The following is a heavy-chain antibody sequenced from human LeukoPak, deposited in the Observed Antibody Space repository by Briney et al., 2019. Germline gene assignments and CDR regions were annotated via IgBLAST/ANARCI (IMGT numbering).Heavy chain of an antibody. CDR2: ISAYNGNI. Sequence: ASVKVSCQASGYRFTSYGISWVRQAPGQGLEWMAWISAYNGNINYAQKFQGRVIMTTDTSTSTAYMELRSLRSDDTAVYYCARDPDCSSTRCSESPFDYWGQGTLVTVSS. V-gene: IGHV1-18*01. CDR1: GYRFTSYG. J-gene: IGHJ4*02. CDR3: ARDPDCSSTRCSESPFDY. D-gene: IGHD2-2*01.